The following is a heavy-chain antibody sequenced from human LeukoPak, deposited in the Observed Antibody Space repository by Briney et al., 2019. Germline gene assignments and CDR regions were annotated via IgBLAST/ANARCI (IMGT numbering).Heavy chain of an antibody. V-gene: IGHV3-64D*09. Sequence: GGSLRLSCAASGFTFTNFEMNWVRQAPGKGLKYVSAISSNGGSTFYADSVRGRFTISRDNSKNTLYLQMSSLRPEDTAVYYCVMAISGYDPQRFDYWGQGTLVTVSS. D-gene: IGHD5-12*01. CDR3: VMAISGYDPQRFDY. CDR2: ISSNGGST. J-gene: IGHJ4*02. CDR1: GFTFTNFE.